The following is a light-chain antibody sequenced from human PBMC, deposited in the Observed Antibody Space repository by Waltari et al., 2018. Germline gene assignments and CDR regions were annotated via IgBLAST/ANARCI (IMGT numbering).Light chain of an antibody. Sequence: DIQLTQSPSFLSASVGNRVTITCRASQGISSYLAWYQQKPGKAPKPLIYGASTLQSGGPSRFSGSGSGTEFTLTISSLQPEDFATYYCQQLNSYPWTFGQGTKVEIK. V-gene: IGKV1-9*01. CDR2: GAS. CDR3: QQLNSYPWT. CDR1: QGISSY. J-gene: IGKJ1*01.